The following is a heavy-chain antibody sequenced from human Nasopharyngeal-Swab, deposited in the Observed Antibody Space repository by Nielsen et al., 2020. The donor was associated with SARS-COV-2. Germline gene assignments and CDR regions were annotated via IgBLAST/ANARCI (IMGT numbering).Heavy chain of an antibody. D-gene: IGHD3-10*01. J-gene: IGHJ6*02. Sequence: SVKVSCKASGYTFTSYDINRVRQAPGQGLEWMGGIIPIFGTANYAQKFQGRVTITADESTSTAYMELSSLRSEDTAVYYCARKRRGYYYYGMDVWGQGTTVTVSS. CDR2: IIPIFGTA. CDR1: GYTFTSYD. CDR3: ARKRRGYYYYGMDV. V-gene: IGHV1-69*13.